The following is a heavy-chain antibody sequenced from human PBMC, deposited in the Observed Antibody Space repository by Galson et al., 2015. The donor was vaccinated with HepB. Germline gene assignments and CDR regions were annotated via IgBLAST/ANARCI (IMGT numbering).Heavy chain of an antibody. J-gene: IGHJ4*02. Sequence: SVKVSCKASGGTFSSYAISWVRQAPGQGLEWMGGIIPIFGTANYAQKSQGRVTITADKSTSTAYMELSSLRSEDTAVYYCARARRDDSSGYYYDYWGRGTLVTVSS. CDR2: IIPIFGTA. CDR3: ARARRDDSSGYYYDY. D-gene: IGHD3-22*01. V-gene: IGHV1-69*06. CDR1: GGTFSSYA.